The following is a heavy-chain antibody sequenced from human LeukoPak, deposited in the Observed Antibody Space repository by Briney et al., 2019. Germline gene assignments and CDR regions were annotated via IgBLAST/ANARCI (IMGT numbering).Heavy chain of an antibody. CDR1: GFNFDDYG. CDR3: TRGYSTRHFAFES. Sequence: GGSLRLSCAASGFNFDDYGMTWVRQVPGKGLEWVAGVNSNGRSAGYAASVRGRFTTSRDNYKNSLYLEMGSLRLEDTAFYYCTRGYSTRHFAFESGGQGSLVTVSS. D-gene: IGHD6-13*01. J-gene: IGHJ4*02. CDR2: VNSNGRSA. V-gene: IGHV3-20*04.